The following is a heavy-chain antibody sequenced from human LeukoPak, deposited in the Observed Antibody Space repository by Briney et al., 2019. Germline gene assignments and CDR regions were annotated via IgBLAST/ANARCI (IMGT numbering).Heavy chain of an antibody. J-gene: IGHJ6*02. CDR2: IYIGGST. CDR1: GFTVSSNY. Sequence: GGSLRLSCAASGFTVSSNYMTWVRQAPGKGLEWVSVIYIGGSTSYADSVKGRFTISRDNSKNTLCLQMNSLRAEDTAVYYCARESVVVVAAIYYYYGMDVWGRGTTVTVSS. V-gene: IGHV3-53*01. D-gene: IGHD2-15*01. CDR3: ARESVVVVAAIYYYYGMDV.